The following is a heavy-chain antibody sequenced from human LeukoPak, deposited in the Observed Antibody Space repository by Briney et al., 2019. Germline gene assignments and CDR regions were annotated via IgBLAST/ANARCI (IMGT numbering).Heavy chain of an antibody. J-gene: IGHJ2*01. CDR2: IYHSGST. CDR1: GGSISSGGYS. Sequence: SQTLSLTCAVSGGSISSGGYSWSWIRHPPGKGLEWIGYIYHSGSTYYNPSLKSRVTISVDRSKNQFSLKLSSVTAADTAVYYCARVYGDYSRRPICYFDLWGRGTLVTVSS. V-gene: IGHV4-30-2*01. D-gene: IGHD4-17*01. CDR3: ARVYGDYSRRPICYFDL.